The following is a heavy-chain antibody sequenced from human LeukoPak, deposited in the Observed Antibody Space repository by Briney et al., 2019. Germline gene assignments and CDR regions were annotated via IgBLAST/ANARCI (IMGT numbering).Heavy chain of an antibody. CDR2: IYYSGST. J-gene: IGHJ5*02. CDR1: GVSVSSGSYY. V-gene: IGHV4-61*01. Sequence: SETLSLTCTVSGVSVSSGSYYWSWIRQPPGKGLEWIGYIYYSGSTNYNPSLKSRVTISVDTSKNQFSLKLSSVTAADTAVYYCARACSGGSCYSGRDWFDPWGQGTLVTVSS. CDR3: ARACSGGSCYSGRDWFDP. D-gene: IGHD2-15*01.